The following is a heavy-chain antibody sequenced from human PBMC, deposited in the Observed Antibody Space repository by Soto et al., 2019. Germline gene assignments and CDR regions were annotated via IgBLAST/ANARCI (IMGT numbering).Heavy chain of an antibody. CDR2: IYYSGST. CDR1: GGSISSRGYD. Sequence: QLQLQESGPGLVKPSETLSLTCTVSGGSISSRGYDWGWIRQPPGKGLEWIGTIYYSGSTYYNPCLKSRVTISVDTSKNQFSLKLSCVTAADAAVYYCATSNWFDPWGQGTLVTVTS. V-gene: IGHV4-39*01. J-gene: IGHJ5*02. CDR3: ATSNWFDP.